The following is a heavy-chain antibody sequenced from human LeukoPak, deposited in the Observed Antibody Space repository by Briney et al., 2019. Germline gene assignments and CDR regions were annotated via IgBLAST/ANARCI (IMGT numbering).Heavy chain of an antibody. Sequence: PGRSLRLSCAASGFTFSSYAMHWVRQAPGKGVEWVAVISYDGSNKYYADSVKGRFTISRDNSKNTLYLQMNSLRAEDTAVYYCARDDYDFWSGYYFPIGSKFDHWGQGTLVTVSS. CDR1: GFTFSSYA. D-gene: IGHD3-3*01. J-gene: IGHJ4*02. CDR2: ISYDGSNK. CDR3: ARDDYDFWSGYYFPIGSKFDH. V-gene: IGHV3-30*01.